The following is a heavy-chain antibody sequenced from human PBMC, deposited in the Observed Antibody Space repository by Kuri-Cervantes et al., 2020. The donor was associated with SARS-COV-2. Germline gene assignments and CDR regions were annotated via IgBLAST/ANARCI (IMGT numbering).Heavy chain of an antibody. CDR1: GYTFTTYG. CDR2: ISGYNGNT. V-gene: IGHV1-18*01. D-gene: IGHD3-9*01. CDR3: TKIGTYYDILTGVRYFDY. Sequence: ASVKVSCKASGYTFTTYGINWVRQAPGQGLEWMGWISGYNGNTNYAQNFQGRVIMTTDTSTSTAYMELRSLRSDDTAVYYCTKIGTYYDILTGVRYFDYWGQGTLVTVSS. J-gene: IGHJ4*02.